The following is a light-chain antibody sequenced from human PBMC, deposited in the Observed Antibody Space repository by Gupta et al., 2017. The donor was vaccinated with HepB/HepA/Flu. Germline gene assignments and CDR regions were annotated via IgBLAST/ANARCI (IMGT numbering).Light chain of an antibody. J-gene: IGKJ4*01. V-gene: IGKV1-6*02. CDR2: GAS. CDR3: LQDYSYPLT. CDR1: QDIGDD. Sequence: IQMTQSPSSLSASVGDRVSISCRASQDIGDDLAWYQHAPGKTPKLLIYGASTLQGDVPSRFSGGGSGTEFTLTITGLQPEDFTTYYWLQDYSYPLTFGGGTKIEIK.